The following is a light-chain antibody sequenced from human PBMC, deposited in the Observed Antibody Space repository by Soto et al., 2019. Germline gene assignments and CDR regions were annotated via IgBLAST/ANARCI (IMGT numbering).Light chain of an antibody. CDR1: QSISSY. Sequence: DIQMTQSPSSLSASVGDRVTITCRASQSISSYLNWYQQKPGKAPKLLIYAASSLQSGVPSRFSGSGSGTDFTLTISSLQPEDFAVYYCQHYNSYSEACGQGTKVDI. CDR3: QHYNSYSEA. V-gene: IGKV1-39*01. CDR2: AAS. J-gene: IGKJ1*01.